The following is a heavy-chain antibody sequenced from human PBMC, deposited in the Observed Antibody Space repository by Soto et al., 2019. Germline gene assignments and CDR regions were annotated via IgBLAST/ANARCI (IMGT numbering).Heavy chain of an antibody. CDR2: IWFDGSNK. Sequence: QVHLVGSGGGVVQPGGSLRLSCAASGFTFSSYAIHWVRQAPGKGLEWVAIIWFDGSNKYYADSVKGRFSISRDNSKNTLFLQMDSLRAEDTAVYYCARGQLPAATTYFDFWGQGTLVIISS. CDR1: GFTFSSYA. J-gene: IGHJ4*02. D-gene: IGHD2-15*01. V-gene: IGHV3-33*01. CDR3: ARGQLPAATTYFDF.